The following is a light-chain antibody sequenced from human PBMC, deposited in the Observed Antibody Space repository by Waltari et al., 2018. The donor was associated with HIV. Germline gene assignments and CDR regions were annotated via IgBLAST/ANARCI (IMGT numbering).Light chain of an antibody. V-gene: IGLV2-8*01. CDR2: EVN. CDR3: QSYDSSLSAL. CDR1: SSDVGGYNY. Sequence: QSALTQPPSASGSPGQSVTISCTGTSSDVGGYNYVSWYQQYSGKAPRLMIYEVNKRPSGVPDRFSGSKSGNTASLTVSGLRAEDEADYYCQSYDSSLSALFGGGTKLTVL. J-gene: IGLJ2*01.